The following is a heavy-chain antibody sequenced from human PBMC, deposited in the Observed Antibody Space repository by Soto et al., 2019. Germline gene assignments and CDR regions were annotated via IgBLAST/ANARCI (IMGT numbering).Heavy chain of an antibody. V-gene: IGHV3-48*02. CDR3: ARGRLWSFDF. Sequence: EVQMVESGGDLVQPGGSLRLSCVVSGFSFRIYSMNWVRQAPGKGLEWISYISSDSGTIYYADSLKGRFTISRDNGQNSLYLQMNRLTDEDTAVYYCARGRLWSFDFWGQGTLVTVSS. D-gene: IGHD3-10*01. CDR2: ISSDSGTI. J-gene: IGHJ4*02. CDR1: GFSFRIYS.